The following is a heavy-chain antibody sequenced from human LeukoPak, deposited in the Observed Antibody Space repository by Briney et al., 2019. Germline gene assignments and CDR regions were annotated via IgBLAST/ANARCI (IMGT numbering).Heavy chain of an antibody. D-gene: IGHD2-15*01. CDR2: ISGSGGST. J-gene: IGHJ5*02. V-gene: IGHV3-23*01. CDR1: GFTFSSYD. CDR3: AKGYCSGGSCWYWFDP. Sequence: PGGSLRLSCAAYGFTFSSYDMSWVRQAGGKGVGWVSAISGSGGSTYYADSVKGRFTISRDNSKNTLYLQMNSLRAEDTAVYYCAKGYCSGGSCWYWFDPWGQGTLVTVSS.